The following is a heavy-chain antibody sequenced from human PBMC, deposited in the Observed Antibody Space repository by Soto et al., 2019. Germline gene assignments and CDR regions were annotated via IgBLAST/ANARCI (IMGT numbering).Heavy chain of an antibody. J-gene: IGHJ4*02. D-gene: IGHD2-21*01. Sequence: QVQLQESGPGLVKPSQTLSLTCTVSGGSISSGGYYWSWIRQHPGKGLEWIVYIYYSGSTYYNPSLKSRVTISVDTSKNQFSLKLSSVTAADTAVYYCARCGGWLAGWNYFDYWGQGTLVTVSS. V-gene: IGHV4-31*03. CDR2: IYYSGST. CDR3: ARCGGWLAGWNYFDY. CDR1: GGSISSGGYY.